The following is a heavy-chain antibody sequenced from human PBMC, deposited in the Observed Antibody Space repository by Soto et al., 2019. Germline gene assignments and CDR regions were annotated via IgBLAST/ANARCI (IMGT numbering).Heavy chain of an antibody. Sequence: ASVKVSCKASGYTFTGYYMHWVRQAPGQGLEWMGWINPNRGGTNYAQKFQGWVTMTRDTSISTAYMELSRLRSDDTAVYYCARSNGDYAFDYWGQGTLVTVSS. CDR1: GYTFTGYY. J-gene: IGHJ4*02. CDR2: INPNRGGT. CDR3: ARSNGDYAFDY. D-gene: IGHD4-17*01. V-gene: IGHV1-2*04.